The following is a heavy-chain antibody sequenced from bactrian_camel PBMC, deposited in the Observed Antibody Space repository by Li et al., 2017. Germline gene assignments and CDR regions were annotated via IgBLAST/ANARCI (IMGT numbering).Heavy chain of an antibody. Sequence: HVQLVESGGGSVQAGGPLSLSCAASGYTSGCMGWFRQAPGKRREGVAMIDSDGRTNYADSVKGRFTISQDNAKNTVYLQMNSLKPEDTAMYYCAARGPYCYTKLSVRDFTYWGQGTQVTVS. J-gene: IGHJ6*01. CDR2: IDSDGRT. CDR3: AARGPYCYTKLSVRDFTY. CDR1: GYTSGC. D-gene: IGHD2*01. V-gene: IGHV3S53*01.